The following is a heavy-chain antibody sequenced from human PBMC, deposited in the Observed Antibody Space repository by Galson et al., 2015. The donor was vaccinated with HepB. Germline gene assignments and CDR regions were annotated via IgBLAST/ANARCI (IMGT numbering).Heavy chain of an antibody. Sequence: SLRLSCAASGFTFSRFAMNWVRQAPGKGLERVSYISISSTTIYYADSVKGRFTISRDNAKNLVFLQMNSLRDEDTALYYCVKNGDMVATIFAYWGQGALVTVSS. CDR1: GFTFSRFA. J-gene: IGHJ4*02. D-gene: IGHD5-12*01. CDR2: ISISSTTI. CDR3: VKNGDMVATIFAY. V-gene: IGHV3-48*02.